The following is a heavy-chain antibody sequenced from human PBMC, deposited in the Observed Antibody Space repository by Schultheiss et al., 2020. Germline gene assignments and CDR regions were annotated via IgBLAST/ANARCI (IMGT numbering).Heavy chain of an antibody. CDR3: ARLKYYYDSSGNNWFDP. J-gene: IGHJ5*02. V-gene: IGHV4-39*01. CDR2: IYYSGST. CDR1: GGSISSGSYY. Sequence: SQTLSLTCTVSGGSISSGSYYWGWIRQPPGKGLEWIGSIYYSGSTYYNPSLKSRVTISVDTSKNQFSLKLSSVTAADTAVYYCARLKYYYDSSGNNWFDPWGQGTLVTVSS. D-gene: IGHD3-22*01.